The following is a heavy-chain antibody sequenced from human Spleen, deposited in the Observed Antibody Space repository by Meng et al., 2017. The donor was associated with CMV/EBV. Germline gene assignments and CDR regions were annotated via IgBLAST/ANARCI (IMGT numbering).Heavy chain of an antibody. V-gene: IGHV3-33*06. J-gene: IGHJ6*03. CDR3: AKGSMLVPGGFYYNMDV. Sequence: GESLKISCAASGFIFSSYGMHWVRQAPGKGLEWAAVIWYDGSNKYYADSVKGRFTISRDNSNNTLYLQMNSLRAEDTAVYYCAKGSMLVPGGFYYNMDVWGQGTTVTVSS. D-gene: IGHD2-2*01. CDR2: IWYDGSNK. CDR1: GFIFSSYG.